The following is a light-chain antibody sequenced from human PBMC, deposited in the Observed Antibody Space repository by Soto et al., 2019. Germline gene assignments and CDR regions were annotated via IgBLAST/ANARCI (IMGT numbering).Light chain of an antibody. CDR2: GAS. CDR3: QQYKKWRT. V-gene: IGKV3-15*01. CDR1: RDVSSS. J-gene: IGKJ1*01. Sequence: VLMTQSPVTLSVSPGESVTLSCRASRDVSSSLAWYQEKPGQGPRLLIYGASTRASGIPDRFSGSGSGTEFPLPITSLQSEDSAVYYCQQYKKWRTFGQGAKVEIK.